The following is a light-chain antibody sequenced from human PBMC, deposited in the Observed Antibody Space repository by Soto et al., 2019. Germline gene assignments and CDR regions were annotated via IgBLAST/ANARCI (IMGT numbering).Light chain of an antibody. CDR2: GAS. J-gene: IGKJ1*01. V-gene: IGKV3-15*01. CDR3: QQYDNWPT. CDR1: QSVSSN. Sequence: EIVMTQSPATLSVSPGERATLSCRASQSVSSNLAWYQQKPGQAPRLLIYGASTRATGIPARFSGSVSGTEFTLTISRLQSEDFAVYYCQQYDNWPTFGQGAKGEIK.